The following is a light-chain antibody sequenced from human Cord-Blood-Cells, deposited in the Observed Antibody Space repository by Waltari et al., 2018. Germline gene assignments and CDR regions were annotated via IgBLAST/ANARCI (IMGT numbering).Light chain of an antibody. CDR3: QQSYSTPPENT. Sequence: DIQMTQSPSSLSASVGDRVTIPCRASQSISSYLNWYQQKPGKAPKLLIYAASSLQSGVPSRFSGSGSGTDFTLTISSLQPEDFATYYCQQSYSTPPENTFGGGTKVEIK. CDR1: QSISSY. CDR2: AAS. J-gene: IGKJ4*01. V-gene: IGKV1-39*01.